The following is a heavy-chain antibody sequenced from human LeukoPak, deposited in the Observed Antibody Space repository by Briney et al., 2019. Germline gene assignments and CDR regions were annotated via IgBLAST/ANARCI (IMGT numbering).Heavy chain of an antibody. J-gene: IGHJ4*02. CDR3: ARQRTHIAAAGNDYFDY. V-gene: IGHV4-31*03. Sequence: PSQTLSLTCTVSGGSISSGGYYWSWIRQHPGKGLEWIGYIYYSGSTYYNPSLKSRVTISVDTSKNQFSLKLSSVTAADTAVYYCARQRTHIAAAGNDYFDYWGQGTLVTVSS. CDR1: GGSISSGGYY. CDR2: IYYSGST. D-gene: IGHD6-13*01.